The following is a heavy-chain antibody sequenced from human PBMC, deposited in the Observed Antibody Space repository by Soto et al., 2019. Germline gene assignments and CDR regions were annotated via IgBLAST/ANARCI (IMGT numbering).Heavy chain of an antibody. V-gene: IGHV1-2*04. CDR2: INPDSGGT. D-gene: IGHD1-1*01. CDR1: GFTFSDYY. Sequence: QVQLVQSGAEVKKPGASVKVSCKASGFTFSDYYIHWLRQAPGQGPEWMGLINPDSGGTRVAQKFEGWATMTRDTSINTAYMGLSRLRFNATAVYYCARDLTGTGYDAFDIWGQGTMVTVSS. CDR3: ARDLTGTGYDAFDI. J-gene: IGHJ3*02.